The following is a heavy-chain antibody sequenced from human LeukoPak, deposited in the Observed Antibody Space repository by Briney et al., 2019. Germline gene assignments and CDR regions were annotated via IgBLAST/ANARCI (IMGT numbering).Heavy chain of an antibody. J-gene: IGHJ4*02. CDR1: GGSFSGYY. CDR3: AREGYYDGSGPGSFDY. CDR2: INHSGST. V-gene: IGHV4-34*01. Sequence: PSETLSLTCAVYGGSFSGYYWSWIRQPPGKGLEWIGEINHSGSTNYNPSLKSRVTISVDTSKNQFSLKLSSVTAADTAVYYCAREGYYDGSGPGSFDYWGQGTLVTVSS. D-gene: IGHD3-22*01.